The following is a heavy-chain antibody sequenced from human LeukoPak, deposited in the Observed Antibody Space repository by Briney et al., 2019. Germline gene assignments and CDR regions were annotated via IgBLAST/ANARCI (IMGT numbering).Heavy chain of an antibody. Sequence: PSETLSLTCTVSGGSISSSSYYWGWIRQPPGKGLEWIGSIYYSGSTYYNPSLKSRVTISVDTSKNQFSLKLSSVTAADTAVYYCARFRPDYYDSSGYYPNWYFDLWGRGTLVTVSS. J-gene: IGHJ2*01. CDR3: ARFRPDYYDSSGYYPNWYFDL. D-gene: IGHD3-22*01. CDR1: GGSISSSSYY. V-gene: IGHV4-39*01. CDR2: IYYSGST.